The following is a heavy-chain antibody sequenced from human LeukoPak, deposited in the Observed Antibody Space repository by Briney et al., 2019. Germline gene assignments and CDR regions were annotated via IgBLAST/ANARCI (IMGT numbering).Heavy chain of an antibody. D-gene: IGHD5-24*01. J-gene: IGHJ4*02. V-gene: IGHV4-59*01. CDR2: IYYSGST. CDR1: GGSISSYY. Sequence: SETLSLTCTVSGGSISSYYWSWIRQPPGKGLEWIGYIYYSGSTNYNPSLKSRVTISVDTSKNQFSLKLSSVTAADTAVYYCARVDRDGYNAFDYWGQGTLVTVSS. CDR3: ARVDRDGYNAFDY.